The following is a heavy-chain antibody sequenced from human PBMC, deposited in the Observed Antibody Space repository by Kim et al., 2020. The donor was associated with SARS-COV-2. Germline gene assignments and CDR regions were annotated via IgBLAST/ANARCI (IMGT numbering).Heavy chain of an antibody. CDR2: INHSGST. V-gene: IGHV4-34*01. D-gene: IGHD3-9*01. Sequence: SETLSLTCAVYGGSFSGYYWSWIRQPPGKGLEWIGEINHSGSTNYNPSLKSRVTISVDTSKNQFSLKLSSVTAADTAVYYCARAGYDILTGYTYFDYWGQGTLVTVSS. CDR3: ARAGYDILTGYTYFDY. CDR1: GGSFSGYY. J-gene: IGHJ4*02.